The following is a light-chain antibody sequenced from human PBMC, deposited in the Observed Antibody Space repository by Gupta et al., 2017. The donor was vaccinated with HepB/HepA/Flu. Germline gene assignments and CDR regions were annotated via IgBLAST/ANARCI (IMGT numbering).Light chain of an antibody. CDR2: DRN. CDR3: KSTDASGNNLV. Sequence: SSELTQDPAVSVALGQTVRSTCHGDSLRRYYASWHQQTTEQPPVLVIYDRNNRPSGIPDLFSGSSSAITASLTTXGXKAEEDXDYYCKSTDASGNNLVFGGGTKLTVL. J-gene: IGLJ2*01. CDR1: SLRRYY. V-gene: IGLV3-19*01.